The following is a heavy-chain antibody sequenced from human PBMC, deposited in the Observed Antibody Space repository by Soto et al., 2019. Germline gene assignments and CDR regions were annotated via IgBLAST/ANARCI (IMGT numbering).Heavy chain of an antibody. Sequence: QLQLQESGPGLVKPSETLSLACTVSGGSISSNSYYWDWIRKPPVKVLEWIGRMYYIGATYHNPSLQSRVTISVDTSKNQFSLHLSSVTAADTAVDYCARHAAYDSVWGKSDGSDYWGQGTLVTGSS. CDR2: MYYIGAT. D-gene: IGHD3-16*01. CDR3: ARHAAYDSVWGKSDGSDY. CDR1: GGSISSNSYY. J-gene: IGHJ4*02. V-gene: IGHV4-39*01.